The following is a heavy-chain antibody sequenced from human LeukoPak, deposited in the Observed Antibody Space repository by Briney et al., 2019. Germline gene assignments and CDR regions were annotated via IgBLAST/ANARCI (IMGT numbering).Heavy chain of an antibody. CDR2: IYTSGTT. CDR1: GGSISSGSYY. Sequence: SETLSLTCTVSGGSISSGSYYWSWIRQPAGRGLEWIGRIYTSGTTNYNPSLKSRVTISVDTSKNQFSLKLSSVTAADTAVYYCAGGVVVAATYFDYWGQGTLVTVSS. D-gene: IGHD2-15*01. V-gene: IGHV4-61*02. CDR3: AGGVVVAATYFDY. J-gene: IGHJ4*02.